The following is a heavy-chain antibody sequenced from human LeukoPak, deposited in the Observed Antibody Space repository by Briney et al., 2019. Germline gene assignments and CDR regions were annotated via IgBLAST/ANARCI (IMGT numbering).Heavy chain of an antibody. D-gene: IGHD3-22*01. CDR3: ARDSSGYYSLHY. V-gene: IGHV1-2*02. J-gene: IGHJ4*02. Sequence: GASVKVSCKASGYTFTGYYIHWVRQAPDQGLECMGWVNPNNGDTSYAQNFQGRVTMTRDTSISTVYMELNNLRSDDTGVYYCARDSSGYYSLHYWGQGTLVTVSS. CDR2: VNPNNGDT. CDR1: GYTFTGYY.